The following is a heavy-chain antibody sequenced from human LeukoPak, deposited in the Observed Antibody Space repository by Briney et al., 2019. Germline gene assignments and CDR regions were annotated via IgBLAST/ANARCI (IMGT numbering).Heavy chain of an antibody. Sequence: PSETLSLTCTVSGDSISSSSYYWGWIRQPPGKGLEWIGNISYSGSTYYNPSLKSRVTISVDTSKNQFSLKLSSVTAADTAVYYCARGEVLGEYYDILTAQDYFDYWGQGTLVTVSS. D-gene: IGHD3-9*01. CDR3: ARGEVLGEYYDILTAQDYFDY. CDR2: ISYSGST. V-gene: IGHV4-39*07. CDR1: GDSISSSSYY. J-gene: IGHJ4*02.